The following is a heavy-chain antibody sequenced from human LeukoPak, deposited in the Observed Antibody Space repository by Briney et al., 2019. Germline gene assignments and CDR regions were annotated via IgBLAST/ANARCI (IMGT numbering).Heavy chain of an antibody. CDR1: GYTFTGYY. CDR2: INPNSGGT. D-gene: IGHD3-22*01. V-gene: IGHV1-2*06. CDR3: ARDPVGYYYDSSGLFDY. Sequence: ASVKVSCKASGYTFTGYYVHWVRQAPGQGLEWMGRINPNSGGTNYAQKFQGRVTMTRDTSISTAYMELSRPRSDDTAVYYCARDPVGYYYDSSGLFDYWGQGTLVTVSS. J-gene: IGHJ4*02.